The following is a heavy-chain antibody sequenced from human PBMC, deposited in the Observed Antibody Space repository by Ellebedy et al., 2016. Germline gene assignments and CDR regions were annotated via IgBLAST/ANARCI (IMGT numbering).Heavy chain of an antibody. J-gene: IGHJ2*01. CDR2: INKNSDYI. V-gene: IGHV3-21*01. Sequence: GGSLRLSCAASGFTFSSFGMDWVRQAPGKGLQWVSSINKNSDYIYYADSVKGRFTTSRDNSKNSLYLHINSLGLEDTGVYFCARESTDDWYFDLWGCGTLVTVST. CDR1: GFTFSSFG. CDR3: ARESTDDWYFDL.